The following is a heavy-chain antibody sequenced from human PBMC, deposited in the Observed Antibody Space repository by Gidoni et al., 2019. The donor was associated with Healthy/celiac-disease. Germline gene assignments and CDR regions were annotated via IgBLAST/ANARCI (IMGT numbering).Heavy chain of an antibody. CDR2: TYYRSKWYN. J-gene: IGHJ4*02. V-gene: IGHV6-1*01. CDR3: AAGKRSGQQLIPPFDY. Sequence: QVQLQQSGPGLVKPSQTLSLTCAISGDSVPSNSAAWNWIRQSPSRGLEWLGRTYYRSKWYNDYAVSVKSRITINPDTSKNQFSLQLNSVTPEDTAVYYCAAGKRSGQQLIPPFDYWGQGTLVTVSS. D-gene: IGHD6-13*01. CDR1: GDSVPSNSAA.